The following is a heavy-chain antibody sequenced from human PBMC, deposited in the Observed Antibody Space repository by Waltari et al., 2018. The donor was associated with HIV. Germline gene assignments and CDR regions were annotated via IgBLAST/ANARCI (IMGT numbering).Heavy chain of an antibody. CDR2: IKSKSDGGTI. D-gene: IGHD3-22*01. CDR3: LTHYYDRGF. Sequence: EVYLVESGGGLVEPGESLRLSCASSGFPFTNAWMNWVRRAPGKGLELIGLIKSKSDGGTIHYATPVKGRFTISRDDSQSMFYLQMTSLTAEDTAVYYCLTHYYDRGFWGQGTLVTVSS. J-gene: IGHJ4*02. CDR1: GFPFTNAW. V-gene: IGHV3-15*06.